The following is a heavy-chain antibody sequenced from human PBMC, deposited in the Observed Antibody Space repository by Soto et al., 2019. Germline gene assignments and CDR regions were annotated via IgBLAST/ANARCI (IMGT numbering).Heavy chain of an antibody. CDR1: GYTFTSYD. V-gene: IGHV1-8*01. CDR3: ARSLRIGDFWSDYGMDV. Sequence: ASVKVSCKASGYTFTSYDINWVRQATGQGLEWMGWMNPNSGNTGYAQKFQGRVTMTRNTSISTAYMELSSLRSEDTAVYYCARSLRIGDFWSDYGMDVWGQGTTVTVSS. J-gene: IGHJ6*02. D-gene: IGHD3-3*01. CDR2: MNPNSGNT.